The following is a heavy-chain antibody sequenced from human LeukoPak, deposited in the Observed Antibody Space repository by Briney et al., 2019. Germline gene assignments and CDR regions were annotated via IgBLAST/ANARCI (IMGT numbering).Heavy chain of an antibody. CDR2: ISYDGSNK. CDR1: GGTCISYA. J-gene: IGHJ4*02. D-gene: IGHD3-22*01. V-gene: IGHV3-30-3*01. CDR3: ASTRYDSSGYYYSY. Sequence: GRSRRLSCAASGGTCISYARRWVRQAPGKGLEGVAVISYDGSNKYYADSVKGRFTISRDNSKNTLYLQMNSLRAEDTAVYYCASTRYDSSGYYYSYWGQGTLVTVSS.